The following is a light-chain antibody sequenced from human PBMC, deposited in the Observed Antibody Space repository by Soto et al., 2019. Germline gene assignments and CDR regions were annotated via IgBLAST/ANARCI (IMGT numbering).Light chain of an antibody. CDR3: CSYAGSSTWV. CDR1: SSDVGSYNL. Sequence: QSVLTQPASVSGSPGQSSTISCTGTSSDVGSYNLVSWYQQHPGKAPKLMIYEVSKRPSGVSNRFSGSKSGNTASLTISGLHAEDEADYYCCSYAGSSTWVFGGGTKVTVL. V-gene: IGLV2-23*02. J-gene: IGLJ3*02. CDR2: EVS.